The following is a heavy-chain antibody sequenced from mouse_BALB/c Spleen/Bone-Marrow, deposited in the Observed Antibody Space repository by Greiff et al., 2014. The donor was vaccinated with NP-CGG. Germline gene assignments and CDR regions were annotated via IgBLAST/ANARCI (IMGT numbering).Heavy chain of an antibody. CDR1: GFNIKDTY. CDR3: AYYYEYDVGY. Sequence: EVQLQQSGAQLVKPGASVKLSCTASGFNIKDTYMHWVKQRPEQGLEWIGRIDPANGNTKFDPKFQGKATIAADTSSNTAYLQPSSLTSEHTAVYYGAYYYEYDVGYWGQGTTLAVSS. V-gene: IGHV14-3*02. CDR2: IDPANGNT. J-gene: IGHJ2*01. D-gene: IGHD2-4*01.